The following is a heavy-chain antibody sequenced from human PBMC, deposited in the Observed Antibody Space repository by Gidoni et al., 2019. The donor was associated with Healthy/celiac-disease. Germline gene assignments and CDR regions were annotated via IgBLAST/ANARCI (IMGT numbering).Heavy chain of an antibody. Sequence: QVQLQESGPGLVKPSQTLSLTCTVSVGSISSGSYYWSWIRQPAGKGLEWIGRIYTSGSTNYNPSLKSRVTISVDTSKNQFSLKLSSVTAADTAVYYCARGMGSKYYYYGMDVWGQGTTVTVSS. V-gene: IGHV4-61*02. D-gene: IGHD6-13*01. J-gene: IGHJ6*02. CDR3: ARGMGSKYYYYGMDV. CDR1: VGSISSGSYY. CDR2: IYTSGST.